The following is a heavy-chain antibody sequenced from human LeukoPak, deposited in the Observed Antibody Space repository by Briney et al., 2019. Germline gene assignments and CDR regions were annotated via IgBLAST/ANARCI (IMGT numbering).Heavy chain of an antibody. J-gene: IGHJ6*03. CDR3: ARERYYDSSGYYYLDV. D-gene: IGHD3-22*01. V-gene: IGHV3-20*04. Sequence: GGSLRLSCAASGFTFDDYGMSWVRQAPGKGLEWVSGINWNGGSTGYADSVKGRFTISRDNSKNSLYLQMNSLRAEDTALYYCARERYYDSSGYYYLDVWGKGTTVTVSS. CDR1: GFTFDDYG. CDR2: INWNGGST.